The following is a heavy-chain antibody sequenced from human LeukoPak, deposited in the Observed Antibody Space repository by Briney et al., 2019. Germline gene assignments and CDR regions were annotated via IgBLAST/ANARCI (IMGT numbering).Heavy chain of an antibody. J-gene: IGHJ4*02. V-gene: IGHV3-7*02. CDR3: ARRYFDY. CDR1: GFIFSTYW. CDR2: INQDGTET. Sequence: GGSLRLSCAAPGFIFSTYWGSWVRQAPGKGLEWVANINQDGTETHYVDSVKGRFTISRDNAKNSLYLQMNSLRAEDTAVYYWARRYFDYWGQGTLVTVSS.